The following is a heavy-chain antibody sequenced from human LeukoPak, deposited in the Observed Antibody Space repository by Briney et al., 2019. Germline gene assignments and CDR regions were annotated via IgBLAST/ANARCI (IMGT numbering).Heavy chain of an antibody. D-gene: IGHD3-22*01. CDR3: ARGGGVYDSSSYYSPRDWFDP. CDR2: INPSGGST. J-gene: IGHJ5*02. V-gene: IGHV1-46*01. CDR1: GYTFTGYY. Sequence: GASVKVSCKASGYTFTGYYMHWVRQAPGQGLEWMGIINPSGGSTSYAQKFQGRVTMTRDMSTSTVYMELSSLRSEDTAVYYCARGGGVYDSSSYYSPRDWFDPWGQGTLVTVSS.